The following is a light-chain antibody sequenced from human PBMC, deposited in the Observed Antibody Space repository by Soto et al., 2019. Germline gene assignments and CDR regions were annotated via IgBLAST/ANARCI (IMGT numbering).Light chain of an antibody. CDR3: QQYHTYSWT. V-gene: IGKV1-8*01. CDR2: AAS. Sequence: AIRMTQSPSSFSASTGDRVTITCRASQGISSYLAWYQQKPGKAPKLLIYAASTLQSGVPSRFSGSGSGTEFTLTINSLQPDDFATYYCQQYHTYSWTFGQGTKVDIK. CDR1: QGISSY. J-gene: IGKJ1*01.